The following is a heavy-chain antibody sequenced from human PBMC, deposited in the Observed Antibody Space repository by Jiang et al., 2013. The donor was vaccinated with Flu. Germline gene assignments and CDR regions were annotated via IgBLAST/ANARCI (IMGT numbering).Heavy chain of an antibody. CDR2: IKYSGNT. D-gene: IGHD3-9*01. V-gene: IGHV4-59*11. Sequence: PGLVNPSETLSLTCTMSADSIDTHYWNWIRQPPGKGLEWIGYIKYSGNTNYNPALKSRVTISADTSKHQFSLKLKSVTTADTAVYFCVTGVGWLPDYWGRGTLVTVSS. CDR1: ADSIDTHY. CDR3: VTGVGWLPDY. J-gene: IGHJ4*02.